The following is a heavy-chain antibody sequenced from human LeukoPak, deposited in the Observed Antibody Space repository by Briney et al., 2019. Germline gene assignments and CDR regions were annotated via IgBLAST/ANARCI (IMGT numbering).Heavy chain of an antibody. CDR2: INHSGST. V-gene: IGHV4-34*01. CDR1: GGSFSGYY. J-gene: IGHJ4*02. D-gene: IGHD7-27*01. CDR3: ARVNWGYSY. Sequence: NASETLSLTCAVYGGSFSGYYWSWIRQPPGKGLEWIGEINHSGSTNYNPSLKSRVTISVDTSKNQVSLKLSSVTAADTAVYYCARVNWGYSYWGQGTLVTVSS.